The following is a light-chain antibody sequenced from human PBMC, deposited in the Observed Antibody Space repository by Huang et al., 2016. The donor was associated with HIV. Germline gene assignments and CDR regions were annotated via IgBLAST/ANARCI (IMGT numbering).Light chain of an antibody. CDR2: DTS. J-gene: IGKJ4*01. CDR3: QQRSSGVT. V-gene: IGKV3-11*01. Sequence: IVLTQSPATLSCYPGERVTLSCRASQSVGNYIAWYPQHPGQSPQLRIYDTSTRATGTPVRCSGSGSGTDFTLTISSLESEDCAVYYCQQRSSGVTFGGGTKV. CDR1: QSVGNY.